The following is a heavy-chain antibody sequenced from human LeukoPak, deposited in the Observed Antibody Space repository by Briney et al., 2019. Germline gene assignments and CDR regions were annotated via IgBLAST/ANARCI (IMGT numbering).Heavy chain of an antibody. CDR2: ISYDGSNK. CDR3: AKVGATTVDGMDV. V-gene: IGHV3-30*18. D-gene: IGHD1-26*01. CDR1: GFTFSSYG. J-gene: IGHJ6*02. Sequence: GGSLRLSCAASGFTFSSYGMHWVRQAPGKGLEGVAVISYDGSNKYYADSVKGRFTISRDNSKNTLYLQMNSLRAEDTAVYYCAKVGATTVDGMDVWGQGTTVTVSS.